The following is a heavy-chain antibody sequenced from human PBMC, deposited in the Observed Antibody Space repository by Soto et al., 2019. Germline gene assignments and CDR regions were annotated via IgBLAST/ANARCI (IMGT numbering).Heavy chain of an antibody. V-gene: IGHV1-3*01. CDR2: INAGNGNT. CDR1: GYTLTTFA. CDR3: ARSIVVVTALDY. D-gene: IGHD2-21*02. J-gene: IGHJ4*02. Sequence: ASVKVSCKASGYTLTTFAMHWVRQAPGQGLEWMGWINAGNGNTKYSQKFQGRVTITRDTSANTAYMELSSLRSEDTAVYYCARSIVVVTALDYWGQGTLVTVSS.